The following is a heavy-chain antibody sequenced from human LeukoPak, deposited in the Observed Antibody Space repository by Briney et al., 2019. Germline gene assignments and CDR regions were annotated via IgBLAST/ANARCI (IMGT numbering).Heavy chain of an antibody. CDR2: IYYSGST. CDR1: GGSISSSSYY. D-gene: IGHD6-13*01. Sequence: SETLSLTCTVSGGSISSSSYYWGWIRQPPGKGLEWIGSIYYSGSTYYNPSLKSRVTISVDTSKNQFSLKLSSVTAADTAVYYCARGYRPFIAAAGFFDYWGQGTLVTVSS. V-gene: IGHV4-39*07. J-gene: IGHJ4*02. CDR3: ARGYRPFIAAAGFFDY.